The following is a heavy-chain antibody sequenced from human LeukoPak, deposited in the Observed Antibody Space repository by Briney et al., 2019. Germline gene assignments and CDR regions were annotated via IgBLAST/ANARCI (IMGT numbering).Heavy chain of an antibody. CDR3: ARDMATMIVVVITPSFDY. Sequence: GASVKVSCKASGYTFTSYGISWVRQAPGQGLEWMGWISAYNGNTNYAQKLRGRVTMTTDTSTSTAYMELRSLRSDDTAVYYCARDMATMIVVVITPSFDYWGQGTLVTVSS. CDR1: GYTFTSYG. D-gene: IGHD3-22*01. J-gene: IGHJ4*02. CDR2: ISAYNGNT. V-gene: IGHV1-18*01.